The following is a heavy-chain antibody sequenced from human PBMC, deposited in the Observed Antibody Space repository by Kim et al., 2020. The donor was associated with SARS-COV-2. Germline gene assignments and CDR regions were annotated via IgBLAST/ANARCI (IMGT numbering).Heavy chain of an antibody. CDR1: GFDFSIYA. V-gene: IGHV3-30*04. Sequence: GGSLRLSCAAPGFDFSIYAMHWVRQAAGKGLEWVAVISSEASSQFYAASVMGRFTISRDNSKNTLYLQMNSLGGEDTAVYYCARGGYHDTFSGYYKAAPLVFWGQGTQVTVSS. J-gene: IGHJ4*02. CDR3: ARGGYHDTFSGYYKAAPLVF. D-gene: IGHD3-9*01. CDR2: ISSEASSQ.